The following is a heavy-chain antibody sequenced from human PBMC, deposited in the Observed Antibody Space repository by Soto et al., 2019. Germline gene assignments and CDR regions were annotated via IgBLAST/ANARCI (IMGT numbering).Heavy chain of an antibody. D-gene: IGHD4-17*01. Sequence: QEQLQQWGAGLWKPSETLSLTCAVYVGSFTGYDWSLIRQSPGKGLEWIGEINHSGSTNYNPSLKSRVTISVDTSKNQFSLKLTSVTAADTAVYYCVRGPGGDYSPYWGQGTLVTVSS. CDR3: VRGPGGDYSPY. J-gene: IGHJ4*02. CDR2: INHSGST. CDR1: VGSFTGYD. V-gene: IGHV4-34*01.